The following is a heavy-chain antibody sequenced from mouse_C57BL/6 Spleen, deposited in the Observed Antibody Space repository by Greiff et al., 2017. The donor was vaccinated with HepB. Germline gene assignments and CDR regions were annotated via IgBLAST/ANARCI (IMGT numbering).Heavy chain of an antibody. Sequence: EVMLVESGGGLVKPGGSLKLSCAASGFTFSDYGMHWVRQAPEKGLEWVAYISSGSSTIYYADTVKGRCTISRDNAKNTLFLQMTSLRSEDTAMYYCARPPYDYDWYFDVWGTGTTVTVSS. J-gene: IGHJ1*03. D-gene: IGHD2-4*01. V-gene: IGHV5-17*01. CDR1: GFTFSDYG. CDR2: ISSGSSTI. CDR3: ARPPYDYDWYFDV.